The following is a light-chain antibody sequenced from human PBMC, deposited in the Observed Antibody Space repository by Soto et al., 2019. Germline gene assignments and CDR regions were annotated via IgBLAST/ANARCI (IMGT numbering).Light chain of an antibody. CDR1: QSISSY. V-gene: IGKV1-39*01. J-gene: IGKJ4*01. CDR3: QQYSSTSLLT. CDR2: AAS. Sequence: DIQMTQSPSSLSASVGDRVTITCRASQSISSYLNWYQQKPGKAPKLLIYAASSLQSGVPSRFSGSGSGTEFTLTISSLQPDDLATYYCQQYSSTSLLTFGGGTKVDIK.